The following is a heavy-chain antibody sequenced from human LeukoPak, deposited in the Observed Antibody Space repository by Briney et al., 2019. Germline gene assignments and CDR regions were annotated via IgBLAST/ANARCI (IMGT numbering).Heavy chain of an antibody. CDR3: ARAAYYYGSGSGVGYYYYCMDV. CDR1: GGSISSYY. Sequence: SETLSLTCTVSGGSISSYYWSWIRQPAGKGLEWIGRIYTSGSTNYNPSLKSRVTISVDTSKNQFSLKLSSVTAADTAVYYCARAAYYYGSGSGVGYYYYCMDVWGKGTTVTVSS. CDR2: IYTSGST. D-gene: IGHD3-10*01. V-gene: IGHV4-4*07. J-gene: IGHJ6*03.